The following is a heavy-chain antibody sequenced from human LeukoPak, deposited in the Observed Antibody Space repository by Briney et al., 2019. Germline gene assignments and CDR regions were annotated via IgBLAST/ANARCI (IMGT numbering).Heavy chain of an antibody. CDR1: GGSISSYY. V-gene: IGHV4-59*01. Sequence: SETLSLTCTVSGGSISSYYWSWIRQPPGKGLEWIGYIYYSGSTNYNPSLKSRVTISVDTSKNQFSLKLSSVTAADTAVYYCARDGYYYDSSGYYPWGQGILVTVSS. D-gene: IGHD3-22*01. CDR3: ARDGYYYDSSGYYP. CDR2: IYYSGST. J-gene: IGHJ5*02.